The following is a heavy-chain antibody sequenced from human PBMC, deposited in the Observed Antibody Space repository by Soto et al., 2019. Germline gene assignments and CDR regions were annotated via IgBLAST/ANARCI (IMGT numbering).Heavy chain of an antibody. D-gene: IGHD3-10*01. CDR1: GYTFTSYD. CDR2: MNPSSGNK. Sequence: ASVKVSCKASGYTFTSYDINWVRQAAGQGLEWMGWMNPSSGNKAYAQKFQGRVTMTRNTSISTPYMELTSLRSEDTAIYYCARGGVSRGAFDIWGQGTMVTVSS. CDR3: ARGGVSRGAFDI. V-gene: IGHV1-8*01. J-gene: IGHJ3*02.